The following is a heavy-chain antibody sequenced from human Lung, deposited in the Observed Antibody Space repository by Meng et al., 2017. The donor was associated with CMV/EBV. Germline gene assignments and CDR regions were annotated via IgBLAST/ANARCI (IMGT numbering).Heavy chain of an antibody. CDR3: ARRVGGPDAFDI. J-gene: IGHJ3*02. Sequence: XVKVSCKASGYTFTSYYMHWVRQAPGQGLEWMGWINPNSGGTNYAQKFQGRVTMTRDTSISTAYMELSRLRSDDTAVYYCARRVGGPDAFDIWGQGTMVAVSS. D-gene: IGHD3-16*01. V-gene: IGHV1-2*02. CDR2: INPNSGGT. CDR1: GYTFTSYY.